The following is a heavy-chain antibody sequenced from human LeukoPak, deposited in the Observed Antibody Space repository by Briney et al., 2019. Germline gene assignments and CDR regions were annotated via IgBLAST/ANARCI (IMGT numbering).Heavy chain of an antibody. Sequence: QPGGSLRISCAASGFTFSNYWMTWVRQAPGKGLEWVAKIKQDGTEKYYVDSVKGRFTISRDNAENSLYLQMNSLRAEDTAVYYSTRDTGCPGGTCYSFYDYWGQGTLVTVSS. D-gene: IGHD2-15*01. CDR2: IKQDGTEK. J-gene: IGHJ4*02. CDR3: TRDTGCPGGTCYSFYDY. CDR1: GFTFSNYW. V-gene: IGHV3-7*01.